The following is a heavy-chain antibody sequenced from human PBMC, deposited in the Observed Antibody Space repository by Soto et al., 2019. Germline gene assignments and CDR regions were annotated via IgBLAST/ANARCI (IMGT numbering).Heavy chain of an antibody. J-gene: IGHJ4*02. Sequence: GGSLRLSCAASGFTFDDYAMHWVRQAPGKGLEWVSGISWNSGSIGYADSVKGRFTISRDNAKNSLYLQMNSLRAEDTALYYCAKDKGSSSWYYFDYWGQGTLVTVSS. CDR2: ISWNSGSI. D-gene: IGHD6-13*01. CDR1: GFTFDDYA. V-gene: IGHV3-9*01. CDR3: AKDKGSSSWYYFDY.